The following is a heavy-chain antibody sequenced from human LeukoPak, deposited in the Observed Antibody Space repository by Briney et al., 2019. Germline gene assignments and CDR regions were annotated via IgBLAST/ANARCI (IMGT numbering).Heavy chain of an antibody. V-gene: IGHV4-34*01. D-gene: IGHD6-13*01. CDR2: INHSGST. J-gene: IGHJ5*02. Sequence: PSETLSLTCAVYGGSFSGYYWSWIRQPPGKGLEWIGEINHSGSTNYNPSLKSRVTISVDTTKNQFSLKLSSVTAADTAVYYCARGPGSSWMRKWFDPCGQGTLVTVSS. CDR3: ARGPGSSWMRKWFDP. CDR1: GGSFSGYY.